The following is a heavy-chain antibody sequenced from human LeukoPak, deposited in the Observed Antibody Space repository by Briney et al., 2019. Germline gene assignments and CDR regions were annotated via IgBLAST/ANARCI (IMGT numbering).Heavy chain of an antibody. D-gene: IGHD3-22*01. J-gene: IGHJ4*02. CDR2: IYSSGST. CDR3: ARDLPDYYDSSGYSDY. Sequence: SETLSLTCTVSGGSISSGSYYWSWIRQPAGKGLEWIGRIYSSGSTNYNPSLKSRVTISVDTSKNQFSLKLSSVTAADTAVYYCARDLPDYYDSSGYSDYWGQGTLVTVSS. CDR1: GGSISSGSYY. V-gene: IGHV4-61*02.